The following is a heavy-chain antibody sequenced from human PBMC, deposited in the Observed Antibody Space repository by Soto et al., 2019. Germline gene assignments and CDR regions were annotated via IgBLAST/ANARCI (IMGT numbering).Heavy chain of an antibody. D-gene: IGHD4-17*01. CDR2: MNPSGGST. CDR3: ASSMTTVTPGAD. Sequence: QVQLVQSGAEVKKPGASVKVSCKASGYTFTSYYMHWVRQAPGQGLEWMGIMNPSGGSTSYAQKFQGRVTMTRDTSTSTVYMELSSLRSEDTAVYYCASSMTTVTPGADWGQGTLVTVSS. J-gene: IGHJ4*02. CDR1: GYTFTSYY. V-gene: IGHV1-46*01.